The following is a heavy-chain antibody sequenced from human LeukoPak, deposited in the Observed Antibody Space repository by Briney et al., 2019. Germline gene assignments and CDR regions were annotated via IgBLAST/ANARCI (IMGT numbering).Heavy chain of an antibody. V-gene: IGHV3-33*08. D-gene: IGHD5-12*01. J-gene: IGHJ4*02. Sequence: PGGSLRLSCAASGFTLSTYGMHWVRQAPGKGLEWVAVIWYDGTNKYYADSVKGRFTISRDNSKNTLYLQMNSLRAEDTAVYYCARDHYGGYAYSDYWGQGALVIVSS. CDR3: ARDHYGGYAYSDY. CDR1: GFTLSTYG. CDR2: IWYDGTNK.